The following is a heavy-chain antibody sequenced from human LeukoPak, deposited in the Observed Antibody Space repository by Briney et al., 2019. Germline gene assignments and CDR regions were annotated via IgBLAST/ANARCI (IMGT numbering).Heavy chain of an antibody. Sequence: GGSLRLSCAASAFTFSSYWMHWVRQGPGKGLVWVSRINSDGSSTNYADSVKGRFTISRDNAKNSLYLEMNSLRAEDTAFYYCAKGLYYDILTGNWFDPWGQGTLVTVSS. V-gene: IGHV3-74*01. CDR2: INSDGSST. J-gene: IGHJ5*02. D-gene: IGHD3-9*01. CDR1: AFTFSSYW. CDR3: AKGLYYDILTGNWFDP.